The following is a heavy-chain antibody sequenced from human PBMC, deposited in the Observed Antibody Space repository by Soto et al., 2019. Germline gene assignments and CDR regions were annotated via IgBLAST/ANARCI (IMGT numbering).Heavy chain of an antibody. CDR3: ARDLFPSTMVRYWFDP. V-gene: IGHV3-30-3*01. CDR1: GFTFSSYA. Sequence: GSLRLSCAASGFTFSSYAMHWVRQAPGKGLEWVAVISYDGSNKYYADSVKGRFTISRDNSKNTLYLQMNSLRAEDTAVYYCARDLFPSTMVRYWFDPWGQGTLVTVSS. J-gene: IGHJ5*02. CDR2: ISYDGSNK. D-gene: IGHD3-10*01.